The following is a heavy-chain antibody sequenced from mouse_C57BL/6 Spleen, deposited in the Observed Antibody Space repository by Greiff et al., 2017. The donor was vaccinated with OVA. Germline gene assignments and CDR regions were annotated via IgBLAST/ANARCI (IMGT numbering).Heavy chain of an antibody. D-gene: IGHD1-1*02. V-gene: IGHV14-4*01. Sequence: EVQVVESGAELVRPGASVKLSCTASGFNIKDDYMHWVKQRPEQGLEWIGWIDPENGDTEYASKFQGKATITADTSSNTAYLQLSSLTSEDTAVYYCTTRGYYFAYWGKGTLVTVSA. CDR3: TTRGYYFAY. CDR2: IDPENGDT. J-gene: IGHJ3*01. CDR1: GFNIKDDY.